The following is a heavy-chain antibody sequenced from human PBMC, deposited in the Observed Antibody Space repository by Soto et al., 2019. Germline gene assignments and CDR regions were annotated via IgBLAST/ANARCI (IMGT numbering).Heavy chain of an antibody. Sequence: EVQLVESGGDVVQPGKSLKLSCIASGFNLSGSTIHWVRQASGKGLEWLGRIRGKTNNYAAAYGVSVKGRISFSRDDSQNTSYLEINALKPEDTAVYYFTKAGGLFGVPPMGGVYSSYYMDVGAKGPTVTFSS. J-gene: IGHJ6*03. D-gene: IGHD3-3*01. V-gene: IGHV3-73*01. CDR2: IRGKTNNYAA. CDR1: GFNLSGST. CDR3: TKAGGLFGVPPMGGVYSSYYMDV.